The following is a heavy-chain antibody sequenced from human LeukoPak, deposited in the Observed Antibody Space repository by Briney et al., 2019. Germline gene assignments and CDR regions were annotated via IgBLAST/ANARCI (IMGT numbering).Heavy chain of an antibody. V-gene: IGHV3-30*04. CDR1: GFTFSSYA. D-gene: IGHD6-13*01. J-gene: IGHJ4*02. Sequence: PGGSLRLSCAASGFTFSSYAMHWVRQAPGKGLEWVAVISYDGSNKYYADSVKGRFTISRDNSKNTLYLRMNSLRAEDRAVYYCATEEGSSRSWQPDFFDYWGQGTLVTVSS. CDR2: ISYDGSNK. CDR3: ATEEGSSRSWQPDFFDY.